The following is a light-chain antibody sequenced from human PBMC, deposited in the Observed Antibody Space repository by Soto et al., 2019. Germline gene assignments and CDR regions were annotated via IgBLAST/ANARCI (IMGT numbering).Light chain of an antibody. CDR2: GAS. Sequence: EVVMTQSPATLAVSPGERATLSCRASQSVSNNLAWYQQKPGQAPRLIIYGASTRATGIPARFSGSGSGTEFTLIISSLQSEDFAVYYCQQYNNWPPWTSGQGTKVEIK. V-gene: IGKV3-15*01. CDR3: QQYNNWPPWT. J-gene: IGKJ1*01. CDR1: QSVSNN.